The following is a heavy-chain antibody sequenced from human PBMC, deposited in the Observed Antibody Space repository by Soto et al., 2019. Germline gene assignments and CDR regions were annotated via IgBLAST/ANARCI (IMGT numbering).Heavy chain of an antibody. CDR1: GYTFTGYY. CDR3: ARVRFLEWLSDVNAFDP. V-gene: IGHV1-2*02. J-gene: IGHJ5*02. D-gene: IGHD3-3*01. CDR2: INPNSGGT. Sequence: ASVKVSCKASGYTFTGYYMHWVRQAPGQGLEWMGWINPNSGGTNYAQKFQGRVTMTRDTSISTAYMELSRLRSDDTAVYYCARVRFLEWLSDVNAFDPWGQGTQVTVSS.